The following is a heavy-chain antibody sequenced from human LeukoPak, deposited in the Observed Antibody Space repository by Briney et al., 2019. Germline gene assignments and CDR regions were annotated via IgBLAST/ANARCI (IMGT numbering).Heavy chain of an antibody. CDR3: ARDQTYYDFWSGYYGFDP. J-gene: IGHJ5*02. V-gene: IGHV4-59*01. CDR2: IYYSGST. D-gene: IGHD3-3*01. CDR1: GGSISSYY. Sequence: SETLSLTCTVSGGSISSYYWSWIRQPPGEGLEWIGYIYYSGSTNYNPSLKSRVTISVDTSKNQFSLKLSSVTAADTAVYYCARDQTYYDFWSGYYGFDPWGQGTLVTVSS.